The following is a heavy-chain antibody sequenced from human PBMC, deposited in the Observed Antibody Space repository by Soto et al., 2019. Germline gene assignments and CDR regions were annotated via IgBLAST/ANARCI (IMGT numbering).Heavy chain of an antibody. Sequence: EVQLVQSGAEVKKPGESLKISCKGSGYSFTSYCIGWVRQMPGKGLEWMGILYPGDSDTRYSPSFQGQVTISADKSISTAYLQWSSLKASDTAMYYCARTSAAGKYYYGMDVWGQGTTVTVSS. V-gene: IGHV5-51*01. CDR2: LYPGDSDT. D-gene: IGHD6-13*01. CDR1: GYSFTSYC. J-gene: IGHJ6*02. CDR3: ARTSAAGKYYYGMDV.